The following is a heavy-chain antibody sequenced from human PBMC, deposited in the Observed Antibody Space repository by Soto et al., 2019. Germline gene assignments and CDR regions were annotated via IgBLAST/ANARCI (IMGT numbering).Heavy chain of an antibody. V-gene: IGHV4-61*01. J-gene: IGHJ1*01. CDR2: IYHSGST. CDR3: AKHGYYEYFQY. D-gene: IGHD5-18*01. CDR1: GGSVSSSNYY. Sequence: KTSETLSLTCTVSGGSVSSSNYYWSWIRQPPGKGLEWIGYIYHSGSTNYNPSLKSRVTISGDTSKNQVSLKLRAVTAADTAVYYCAKHGYYEYFQYWGQGTLVTVSS.